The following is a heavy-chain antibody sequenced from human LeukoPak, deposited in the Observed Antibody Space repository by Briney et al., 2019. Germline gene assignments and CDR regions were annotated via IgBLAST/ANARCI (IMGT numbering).Heavy chain of an antibody. D-gene: IGHD3-22*01. J-gene: IGHJ4*02. CDR3: AGLVGRYSSGLYYYYFDY. CDR1: GDSINSLDL. CDR2: MYLSGTT. V-gene: IGHV4-4*02. Sequence: SETLSLTCTVSGDSINSLDLWSWVRQPPGKGLEWIGEMYLSGTTHSNPSVKSRVTISIDKSKNQFFLNLSFVTAADTAVYYCAGLVGRYSSGLYYYYFDYWGQGTLVTVSS.